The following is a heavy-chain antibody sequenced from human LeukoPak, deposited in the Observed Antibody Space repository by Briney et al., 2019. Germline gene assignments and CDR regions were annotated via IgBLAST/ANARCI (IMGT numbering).Heavy chain of an antibody. D-gene: IGHD3-22*01. CDR2: VDPNTGNT. Sequence: GASVEVSCKASGYTFTACYMHWVRQAPGQGLEWMGWVDPNTGNTKYAQKFQGRVTMTRDTSITTAYMEVSRLRFDDTAIYYCARDHYDSSGFGAFDIWGQGTTVTVSS. CDR3: ARDHYDSSGFGAFDI. CDR1: GYTFTACY. J-gene: IGHJ3*02. V-gene: IGHV1-2*02.